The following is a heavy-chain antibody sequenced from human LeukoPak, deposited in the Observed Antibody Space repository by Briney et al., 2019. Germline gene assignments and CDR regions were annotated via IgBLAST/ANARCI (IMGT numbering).Heavy chain of an antibody. V-gene: IGHV3-23*01. Sequence: GGSLRLSCAASGFTFSSYAISWVRQAPGKGLEWVSAISGSGGSTYYADSVKGRFTISRDNSKNTLYLQMNSLRVEDTAVYYCAKSSSEWFGEFDVWGKGTTVTVSS. CDR3: AKSSSEWFGEFDV. CDR1: GFTFSSYA. J-gene: IGHJ6*04. D-gene: IGHD3-10*01. CDR2: ISGSGGST.